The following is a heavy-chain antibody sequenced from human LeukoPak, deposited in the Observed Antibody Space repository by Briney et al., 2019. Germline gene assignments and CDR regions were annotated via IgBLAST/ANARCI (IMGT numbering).Heavy chain of an antibody. CDR2: LYSGGTT. CDR1: GFTVSNSY. J-gene: IGHJ4*02. CDR3: ARDLLGAYNYGSGGSDY. D-gene: IGHD5-18*01. V-gene: IGHV3-66*01. Sequence: GGSLRLYCATSGFTVSNSYMSWVGHAPGTVLHLFSLLYSGGTTYYADSVKGRFTISRDNAENTLYLQMNSLRAEDTAVYYCARDLLGAYNYGSGGSDYWGQGTLVTVSS.